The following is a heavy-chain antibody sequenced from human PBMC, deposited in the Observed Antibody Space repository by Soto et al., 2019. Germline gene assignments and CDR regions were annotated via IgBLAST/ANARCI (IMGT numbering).Heavy chain of an antibody. CDR1: GGSISSGGYS. CDR2: IYHSGST. D-gene: IGHD6-13*01. J-gene: IGHJ4*02. V-gene: IGHV4-30-2*02. CDR3: AGAPGPLYSRSWYYFDD. Sequence: PSETLSLTCAVSGGSISSGGYSWSWIRQPPGKGLEWIGYIYHSGSTYYNPSLKSRVTISVDTSKNQFSLKLSSVPAADTAVYYCAGAPGPLYSRSWYYFDDWGEGTLVRVSS.